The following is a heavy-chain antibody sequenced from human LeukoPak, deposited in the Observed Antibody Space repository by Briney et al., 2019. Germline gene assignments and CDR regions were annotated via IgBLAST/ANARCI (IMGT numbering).Heavy chain of an antibody. J-gene: IGHJ5*02. CDR1: GGSISSSSYY. CDR3: AKNEEYGDYVVWGHFDP. CDR2: INHSGST. D-gene: IGHD4-17*01. Sequence: PSETLSLTCTVSGGSISSSSYYWGWIRQPPGKGLEWIGEINHSGSTNYNPSLKSRVTISVDTSKNQFSLKLSSVTAADTAVYYCAKNEEYGDYVVWGHFDPWGQGTLVTVSS. V-gene: IGHV4-39*07.